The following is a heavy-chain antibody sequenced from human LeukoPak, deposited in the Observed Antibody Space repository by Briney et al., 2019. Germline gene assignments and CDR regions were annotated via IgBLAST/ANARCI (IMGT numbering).Heavy chain of an antibody. J-gene: IGHJ4*02. CDR3: ARRGYCSGDSCYTFDY. V-gene: IGHV1-69*04. CDR2: IIPILGIA. Sequence: ASVKVSCKASGGTFSSYAISWVRQAPGQGLEWMGRIIPILGIANYAQKFQGRVTITADKSTSTAYMELSSLRSEDTAVYYCARRGYCSGDSCYTFDYWGQGTLVTVSS. D-gene: IGHD2-15*01. CDR1: GGTFSSYA.